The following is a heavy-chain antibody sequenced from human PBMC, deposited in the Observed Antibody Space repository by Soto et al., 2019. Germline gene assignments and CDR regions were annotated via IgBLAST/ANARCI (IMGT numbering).Heavy chain of an antibody. J-gene: IGHJ4*02. Sequence: QVQLVQSGAEVKKPGSSVKVSCKASGGTFSSYAISWVRQAPGQGLEWMGGIIPIFGTANYAQKFQGRVTITADESTSTAYMELSSLRSEDTAVYYCARGGLYCSSTSCYPGYYFDYWGQGTLDTVSS. V-gene: IGHV1-69*01. CDR3: ARGGLYCSSTSCYPGYYFDY. CDR1: GGTFSSYA. D-gene: IGHD2-2*01. CDR2: IIPIFGTA.